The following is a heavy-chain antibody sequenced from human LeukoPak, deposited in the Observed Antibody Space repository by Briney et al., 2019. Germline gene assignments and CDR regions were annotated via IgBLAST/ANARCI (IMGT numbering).Heavy chain of an antibody. CDR3: VRWTGY. CDR1: GFTFSTYV. CDR2: ISSNGDNT. V-gene: IGHV3-64D*06. Sequence: GGSLRLSCSVSGFTFSTYVMHWVRQAPGKGLEYVSAISSNGDNTYYADSVKGRFTISRDNSKNTLYLQMSSLRADDTAVYYCVRWTGYWGQGTLVTVSS. J-gene: IGHJ4*02. D-gene: IGHD3/OR15-3a*01.